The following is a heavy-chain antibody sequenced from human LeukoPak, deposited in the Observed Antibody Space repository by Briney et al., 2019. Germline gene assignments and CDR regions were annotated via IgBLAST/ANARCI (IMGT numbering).Heavy chain of an antibody. CDR2: ISWNSGRI. V-gene: IGHV3-9*03. CDR3: AKDISPDYWSGSNINY. D-gene: IGHD3-3*01. Sequence: GRSLRLSCAASGFTFDDYAMHWVRQAPGKGLEGVSGISWNSGRIGYADAVEGGFTIYRENDKKSLYQQMNRLRAEDIALYYCAKDISPDYWSGSNINYWGQGPLVTVSS. CDR1: GFTFDDYA. J-gene: IGHJ4*02.